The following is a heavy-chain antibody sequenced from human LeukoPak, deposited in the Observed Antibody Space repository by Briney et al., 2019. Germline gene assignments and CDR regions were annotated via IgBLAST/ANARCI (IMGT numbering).Heavy chain of an antibody. V-gene: IGHV5-51*01. D-gene: IGHD2-2*02. CDR1: GYSFTNYW. CDR2: IYPGDSDT. J-gene: IGHJ3*02. Sequence: GESLKISCKGSGYSFTNYWIGWVRQMPGKGLEWMGIIYPGDSDTRYSPSFQGQVTISADKSISTAYLQWSSLKASDTAMYYCARRPGYCSSTSCYRAFDIWGQGTMVTVSS. CDR3: ARRPGYCSSTSCYRAFDI.